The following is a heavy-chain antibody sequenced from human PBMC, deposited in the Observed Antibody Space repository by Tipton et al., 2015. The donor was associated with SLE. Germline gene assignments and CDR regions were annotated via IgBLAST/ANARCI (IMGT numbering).Heavy chain of an antibody. J-gene: IGHJ2*01. CDR1: GFIFSNFA. CDR3: AKEVYGGNLYYYFDL. V-gene: IGHV3-30-3*02. Sequence: SLRLSCAASGFIFSNFAVHWVRQAPGKGLEWVTVISSDGSGKYYADSVKGRFTISRDNAKNTLYLQMNSLRAEDTALYYCAKEVYGGNLYYYFDLWGRGTLVTVSS. CDR2: ISSDGSGK. D-gene: IGHD4-23*01.